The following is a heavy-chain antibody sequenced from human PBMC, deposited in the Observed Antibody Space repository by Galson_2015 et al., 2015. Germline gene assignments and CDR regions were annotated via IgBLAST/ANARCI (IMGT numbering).Heavy chain of an antibody. Sequence: SLRLSCAASGFTFSSYGMHWVRQAPGKGLEWVSSISSSSSYIYYADSVKGRFTISRDNAKNSLYLQMNSLRAEDTAVYYCARDAYCSSTSCYLSYFDYWGQGTLVTVSS. CDR3: ARDAYCSSTSCYLSYFDY. D-gene: IGHD2-2*01. CDR1: GFTFSSYG. CDR2: ISSSSSYI. J-gene: IGHJ4*02. V-gene: IGHV3-21*01.